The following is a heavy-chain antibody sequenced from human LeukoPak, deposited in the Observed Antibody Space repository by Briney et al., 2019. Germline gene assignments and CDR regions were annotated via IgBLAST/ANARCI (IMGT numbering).Heavy chain of an antibody. Sequence: PSETLSLTCAVYGGSFSDYFWGWIRQPPGKGLEWIGEINHSGRTYYNPSLKSRDTISVDTSKNQFSLTLSSVTAADTAVYYCARNADDSSSYPYFDYWGQGTLVTVSS. J-gene: IGHJ4*02. CDR3: ARNADDSSSYPYFDY. CDR2: INHSGRT. D-gene: IGHD3-22*01. V-gene: IGHV4-34*01. CDR1: GGSFSDYF.